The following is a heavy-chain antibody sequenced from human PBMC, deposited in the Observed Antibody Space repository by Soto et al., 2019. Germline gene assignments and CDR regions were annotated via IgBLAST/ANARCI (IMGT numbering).Heavy chain of an antibody. D-gene: IGHD6-6*01. CDR2: SSGSGGSA. CDR1: GFTFSSYA. CDR3: AKRNIAARRNDAFDT. V-gene: IGHV3-23*01. J-gene: IGHJ3*02. Sequence: EVQLLESGGGLVQPGGSLRLSCTASGFTFSSYAMNWVRQAPGKGLEWVSTSSGSGGSAYFADSVKGRFTISRDNSKNTVYLQMTGLRAEDTAIYYCAKRNIAARRNDAFDTWGQGTMVTVSS.